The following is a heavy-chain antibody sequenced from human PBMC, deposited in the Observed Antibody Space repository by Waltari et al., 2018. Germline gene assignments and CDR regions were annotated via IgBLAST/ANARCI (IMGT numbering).Heavy chain of an antibody. Sequence: QVQLVESGGGVVQPGGSLRLSCTASGFIFSAFGMNWVSQAPGKELEWVAYIQNEGKKQYYVDSVKGRFTISRDNSKNTWYLQMSSLRREDTAVYYCASKRGGQIYHFDSWGQGTLVTVSS. CDR3: ASKRGGQIYHFDS. CDR2: IQNEGKKQ. J-gene: IGHJ4*02. V-gene: IGHV3-30*02. D-gene: IGHD2-2*02. CDR1: GFIFSAFG.